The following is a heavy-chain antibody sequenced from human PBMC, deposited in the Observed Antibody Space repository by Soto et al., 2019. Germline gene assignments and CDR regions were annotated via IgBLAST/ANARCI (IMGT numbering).Heavy chain of an antibody. CDR2: ISYDGSNK. Sequence: GGSLRLSCAASGFTFSSYGMHWVRQAPGKGLEWVAVISYDGSNKYYADSVKGRFTISRDNSKNTLYLQMNSLRAEDTAVYYCAKDSIRYYYYYMDVWGKGTTVTVSS. J-gene: IGHJ6*03. CDR3: AKDSIRYYYYYMDV. CDR1: GFTFSSYG. V-gene: IGHV3-30*18.